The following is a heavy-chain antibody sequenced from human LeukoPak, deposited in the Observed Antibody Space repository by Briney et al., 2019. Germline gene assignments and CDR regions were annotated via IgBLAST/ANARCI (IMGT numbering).Heavy chain of an antibody. CDR2: INAGNGNT. CDR3: ARRAWDDWLPYLSYGMDV. V-gene: IGHV1-3*01. D-gene: IGHD3-9*01. J-gene: IGHJ6*02. CDR1: GYTFTSYA. Sequence: ASVKVSCKASGYTFTSYAMHWVRQAPGQRLEWMGWINAGNGNTKYSQKFQGRVTITRDTSASTAYMELSSLRSEDTAVYYCARRAWDDWLPYLSYGMDVWGQGTTVTVSS.